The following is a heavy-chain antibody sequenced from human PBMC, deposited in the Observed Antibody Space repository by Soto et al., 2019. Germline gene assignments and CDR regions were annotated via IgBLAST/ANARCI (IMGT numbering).Heavy chain of an antibody. CDR2: IYHSGST. V-gene: IGHV4-30-2*01. CDR1: GGSISSGGYS. Sequence: QLQLQESGSGLVKPSQTLSLTCAVSGGSISSGGYSWSWIRQPPGKGLEWIGYIYHSGSTYYNPFLKTRVTISVDRSKNQFSLKLSSVSAADTAVYYCARGAADYGDYVWFDPWGQGTLVTVSS. CDR3: ARGAADYGDYVWFDP. J-gene: IGHJ5*02. D-gene: IGHD4-17*01.